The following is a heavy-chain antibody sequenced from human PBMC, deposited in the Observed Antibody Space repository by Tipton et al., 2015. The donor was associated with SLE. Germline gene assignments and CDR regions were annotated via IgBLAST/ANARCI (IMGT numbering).Heavy chain of an antibody. CDR1: GFTFRSFG. J-gene: IGHJ4*02. CDR3: AKDHDHGDYYLDF. Sequence: SLRLSCAASGFTFRSFGMHWVRQAPGKGLEWVGFIRYDANNKDYGDSVKGRFTISRDNSRNVLFLEMNSLRPEDTAIYYCAKDHDHGDYYLDFWGQGTLVSVSS. D-gene: IGHD4-17*01. CDR2: IRYDANNK. V-gene: IGHV3-30*02.